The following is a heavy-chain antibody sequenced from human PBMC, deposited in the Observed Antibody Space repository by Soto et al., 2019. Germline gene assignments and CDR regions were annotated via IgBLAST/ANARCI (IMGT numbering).Heavy chain of an antibody. CDR3: ARGGISHVADFYYMDF. CDR2: INHLGSI. V-gene: IGHV4-34*01. D-gene: IGHD2-21*01. Sequence: QVQLQQWGAGLLKPSETLSLTCVVSGGSLSDYFWSWIRQPPGMALEWIGEINHLGSINYNPSLKSLVTMSVDTSKNQFSLTLNSVTAADTATYYCARGGISHVADFYYMDFWDRGTTVTVSS. CDR1: GGSLSDYF. J-gene: IGHJ6*03.